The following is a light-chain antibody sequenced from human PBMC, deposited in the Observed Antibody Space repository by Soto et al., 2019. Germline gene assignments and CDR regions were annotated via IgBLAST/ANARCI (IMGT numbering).Light chain of an antibody. CDR3: LQYGNSPFT. CDR1: QSVTYRY. J-gene: IGKJ3*01. Sequence: ETVLTQSPGTLALSPGERVTLSCRASQSVTYRYLAWYQQKPGQAPRLLIYAASSRATGIPDRFSGSGSGTDFTLTISRLEPEDFAVYYCLQYGNSPFTFGPGTKVDIK. V-gene: IGKV3-20*01. CDR2: AAS.